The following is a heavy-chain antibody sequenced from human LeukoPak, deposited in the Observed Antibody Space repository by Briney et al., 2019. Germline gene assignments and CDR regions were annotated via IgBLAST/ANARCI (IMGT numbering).Heavy chain of an antibody. J-gene: IGHJ4*02. CDR1: GFTFSDYY. V-gene: IGHV3-11*04. CDR2: ISSSGSTI. CDR3: ARAPTFSGWFDY. Sequence: GGYLRLSCAASGFTFSDYYMSWIRQAPGKGLEWVSYISSSGSTIYYADSVKGRFTISRDNAKNSLYLQMNSLRVEDTAVYYCARAPTFSGWFDYWGQGTLVTVSS. D-gene: IGHD6-19*01.